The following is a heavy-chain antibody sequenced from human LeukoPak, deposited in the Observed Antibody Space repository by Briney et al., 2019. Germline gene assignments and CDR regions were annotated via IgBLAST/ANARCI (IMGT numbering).Heavy chain of an antibody. J-gene: IGHJ3*02. Sequence: SETLSLTCTVSGGSISSSSYYWGWIRQPPGKGLEWIGSIYYSGSTYYNPSLKSRVTISVDTSKNQFSLKLSSVTAADTAVYYCARQGAWYYVILTGLNAFDIWGQGTMVTVSS. D-gene: IGHD3-9*01. V-gene: IGHV4-39*01. CDR1: GGSISSSSYY. CDR3: ARQGAWYYVILTGLNAFDI. CDR2: IYYSGST.